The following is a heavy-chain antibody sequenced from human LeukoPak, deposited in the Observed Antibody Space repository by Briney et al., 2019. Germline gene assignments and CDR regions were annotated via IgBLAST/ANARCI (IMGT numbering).Heavy chain of an antibody. CDR1: GFTFSTYW. Sequence: HPGGSLRLSCAASGFTFSTYWMTWVRQAPGKGLEWVANMKGDGSELHYVDSVKGRFTISRDNAKNSLYLQMNSLRAEDTVVYYCARGGSDFWSGIKPLNYYYYYMDVWGKGTTVTVSS. CDR3: ARGGSDFWSGIKPLNYYYYYMDV. V-gene: IGHV3-7*01. CDR2: MKGDGSEL. D-gene: IGHD3-3*01. J-gene: IGHJ6*03.